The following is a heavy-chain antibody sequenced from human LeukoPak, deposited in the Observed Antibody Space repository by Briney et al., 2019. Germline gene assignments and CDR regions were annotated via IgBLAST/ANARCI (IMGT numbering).Heavy chain of an antibody. V-gene: IGHV4-34*01. CDR1: GGSFSGYY. D-gene: IGHD3-9*01. J-gene: IGHJ4*02. Sequence: SETLSLTCAVYGGSFSGYYWSWIRQPPGKGLEWIGEINHSGSTNYNPSLKSRVTISVDTSKNQFSLKLSSVTAADTAVYYCARRRGFLLRYFDRGLDYWGQGTLVTVSS. CDR2: INHSGST. CDR3: ARRRGFLLRYFDRGLDY.